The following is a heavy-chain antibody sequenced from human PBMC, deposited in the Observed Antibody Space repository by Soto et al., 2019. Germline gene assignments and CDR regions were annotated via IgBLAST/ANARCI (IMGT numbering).Heavy chain of an antibody. CDR3: ARRPLAYCGGDCQDWYFDL. CDR2: IIPIFGTA. D-gene: IGHD2-21*02. V-gene: IGHV1-69*06. J-gene: IGHJ2*01. Sequence: SVKVSCKASGGTFSSYAISWVRQAPGQGLEWMGGIIPIFGTANYAQKFQGRVAITADKSTSTAYMELSSLRSEDTAVYYCARRPLAYCGGDCQDWYFDLWGRGTLVTVSS. CDR1: GGTFSSYA.